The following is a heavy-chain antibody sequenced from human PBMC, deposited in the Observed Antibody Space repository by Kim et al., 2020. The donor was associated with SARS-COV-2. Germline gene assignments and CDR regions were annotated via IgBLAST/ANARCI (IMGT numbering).Heavy chain of an antibody. CDR2: IKQGGSEK. Sequence: GGSLRLSCAASGFSFSTFWMRVRQAPGKGLEWVANIKQGGSEKYYVDSVKGRFTISRDDAKNSLFLQMNSLRAEDTAVYYCARLPYSFAFEYWGQGTLVAVSS. J-gene: IGHJ4*02. D-gene: IGHD2-2*02. CDR3: ARLPYSFAFEY. V-gene: IGHV3-7*01. CDR1: GFSFSTFW.